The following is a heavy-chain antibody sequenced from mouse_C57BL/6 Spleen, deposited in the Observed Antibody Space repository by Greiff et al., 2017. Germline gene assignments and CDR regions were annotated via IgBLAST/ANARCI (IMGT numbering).Heavy chain of an antibody. CDR1: GYSITSGYY. J-gene: IGHJ2*01. V-gene: IGHV3-6*01. D-gene: IGHD4-1*01. CDR2: ISYDGSN. CDR3: ASGLGRGFDY. Sequence: EVKLQESGPGLVKPSQSLSLTCSVTGYSITSGYYWNWIRQFPGNKLEWMGYISYDGSNNYNPSLKNRISITRDTSKNQFFLKLNSVTTEDTATYYCASGLGRGFDYWGQGTTLTVSS.